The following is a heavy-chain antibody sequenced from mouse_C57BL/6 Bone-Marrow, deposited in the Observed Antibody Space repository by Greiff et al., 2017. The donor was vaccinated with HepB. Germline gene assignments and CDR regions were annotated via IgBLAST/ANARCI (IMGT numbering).Heavy chain of an antibody. V-gene: IGHV1-63*01. CDR1: GYTFTNYW. CDR3: ARREGGYYIYYSAMDY. J-gene: IGHJ4*01. CDR2: IYPGGGYT. D-gene: IGHD1-1*01. Sequence: VQLQESGAELVRPGTSVKMSCKASGYTFTNYWIGWAKQRPGHGLEWIGDIYPGGGYTNYNEKFKGKATLTADKSSSTAYMQFSSLTSEDSAIYYTARREGGYYIYYSAMDYWGQETSVTVSS.